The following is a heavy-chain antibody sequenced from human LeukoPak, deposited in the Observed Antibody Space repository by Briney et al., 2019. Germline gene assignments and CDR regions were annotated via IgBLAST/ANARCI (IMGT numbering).Heavy chain of an antibody. CDR1: GFTFSSYE. J-gene: IGHJ4*02. D-gene: IGHD6-19*01. Sequence: GGSLRLSCAASGFTFSSYEMNWVRQAPGKGLEWVSYISSSGSTIYYADSVKGRFTISRDNAKNSLYLQMNSLRAEDTAVYYCARESSGLGLDPFDYWGQGTLVTVSS. V-gene: IGHV3-48*03. CDR3: ARESSGLGLDPFDY. CDR2: ISSSGSTI.